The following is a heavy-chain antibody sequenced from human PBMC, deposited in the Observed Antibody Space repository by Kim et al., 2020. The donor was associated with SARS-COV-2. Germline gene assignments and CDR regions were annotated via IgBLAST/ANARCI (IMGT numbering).Heavy chain of an antibody. CDR2: ISGRGIT. V-gene: IGHV3-23*01. J-gene: IGHJ5*02. D-gene: IGHD1-7*01. CDR1: GFRLSGYD. Sequence: GGSLRLSCAASGFRLSGYDMNWVRLAPGKGLEWVSAISGRGITYYADSVKGRLTISRDDSKNTLSLQINSLRVEDTAVYYCARVPNYANYVNWFDPWGQGTLVTVS. CDR3: ARVPNYANYVNWFDP.